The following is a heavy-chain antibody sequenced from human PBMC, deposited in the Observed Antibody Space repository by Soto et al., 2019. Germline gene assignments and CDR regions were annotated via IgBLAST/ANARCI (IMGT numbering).Heavy chain of an antibody. V-gene: IGHV3-49*03. Sequence: PGGSLRLSCTASRFTFGDYALSWFRQAPGKGQEWIGFIRSKVYGGTTEYAASVKGRATISRDDSKSIAYLQMNSLKTEDTAVYYCARWGRGYDWNYYYGMDVWGQGTTVTVSS. J-gene: IGHJ6*02. CDR2: IRSKVYGGTT. CDR1: RFTFGDYA. CDR3: ARWGRGYDWNYYYGMDV. D-gene: IGHD5-12*01.